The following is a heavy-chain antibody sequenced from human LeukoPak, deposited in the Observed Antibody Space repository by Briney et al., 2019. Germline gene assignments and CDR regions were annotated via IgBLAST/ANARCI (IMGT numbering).Heavy chain of an antibody. CDR3: AKGIGYSYGYVDY. V-gene: IGHV3-9*01. J-gene: IGHJ4*02. Sequence: PGRSLRLSCAASGFTFDDYAMHWVRHAPGRGLEWVSGISWNSDSTGYADSVKGRFTISRDNAKNSLYLEMNSLRHEDTALYFCAKGIGYSYGYVDYWGQGTLVTVSS. D-gene: IGHD5-18*01. CDR2: ISWNSDST. CDR1: GFTFDDYA.